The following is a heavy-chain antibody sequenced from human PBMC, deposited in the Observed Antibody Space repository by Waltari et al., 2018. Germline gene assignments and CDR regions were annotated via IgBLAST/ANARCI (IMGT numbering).Heavy chain of an antibody. CDR2: IIPIFATV. J-gene: IGHJ6*02. Sequence: QVQLVQSGAEVTKPGSSVMFSCNVSVDPLTNYSLHWVRQVPGQRLEWVGRIIPIFATVNFAQKFQDRVTITAATSTSTAYMEVSSLRSDDTAMYYCAVTLSAAPFYGLDVWGQGTTVTVFS. CDR1: VDPLTNYS. D-gene: IGHD6-13*01. CDR3: AVTLSAAPFYGLDV. V-gene: IGHV1-69*08.